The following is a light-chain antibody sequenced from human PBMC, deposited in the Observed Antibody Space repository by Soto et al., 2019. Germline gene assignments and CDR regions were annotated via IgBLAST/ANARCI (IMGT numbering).Light chain of an antibody. Sequence: QSALTQPPSASGSPGQSVTISCTGTSSDVGDYKFVSWYQQHPGKAPKLMIYEVSRRPSVVPDRFSGSKSGNTASLTVSGLQAEDEADYYCSSYAGNNTVVFGGGTKLTVL. CDR2: EVS. CDR3: SSYAGNNTVV. V-gene: IGLV2-8*01. J-gene: IGLJ2*01. CDR1: SSDVGDYKF.